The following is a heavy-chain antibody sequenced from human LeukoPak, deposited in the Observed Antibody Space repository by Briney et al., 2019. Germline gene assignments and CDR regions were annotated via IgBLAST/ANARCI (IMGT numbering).Heavy chain of an antibody. CDR3: ARLDCSGVDACYIH. CDR2: VSSDETT. CDR1: VDSLTSYY. Sequence: PSDTLSLTCSLSVDSLTSYYWNWLRQPPGKALEWIGYVSSDETTNHTPPLRSRVIISVETAKNHISFNLTPLTAADTAIYFCARLDCSGVDACYIHWGGETLVSVSS. V-gene: IGHV4-59*08. D-gene: IGHD2-15*01. J-gene: IGHJ4*02.